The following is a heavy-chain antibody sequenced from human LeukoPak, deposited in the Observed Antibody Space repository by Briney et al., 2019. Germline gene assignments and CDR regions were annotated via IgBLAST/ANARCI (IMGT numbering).Heavy chain of an antibody. V-gene: IGHV3-48*02. CDR2: ISSSSSTI. Sequence: PGGSLRLSCAASGFTFSSYSMNWVRQAPGKGLEWVSYISSSSSTIYYADSVKGRFTISRDNAKNTLYLQMNSLRDEDTAVYYCARGSGFYYSPASDDFDIWGQGTMVTVSS. J-gene: IGHJ3*02. CDR3: ARGSGFYYSPASDDFDI. D-gene: IGHD3-10*01. CDR1: GFTFSSYS.